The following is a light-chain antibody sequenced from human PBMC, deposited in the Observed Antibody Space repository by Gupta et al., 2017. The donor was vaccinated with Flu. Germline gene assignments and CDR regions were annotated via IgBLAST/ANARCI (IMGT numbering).Light chain of an antibody. V-gene: IGLV3-1*01. J-gene: IGLJ2*01. CDR3: HTWDIATVT. CDR2: GDD. CDR1: KLGAKY. Sequence: SYALTQPPSVSVSPGQTATIACSGDKLGAKYVCWYQHKAGQSPVVVIFGDDKRPAGVPERFSGSSSGNTATLTISGSQAMDEDDYYCHTWDIATVTFGGGTKLTVL.